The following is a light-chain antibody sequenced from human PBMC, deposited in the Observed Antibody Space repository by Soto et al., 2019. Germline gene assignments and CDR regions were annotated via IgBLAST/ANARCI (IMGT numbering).Light chain of an antibody. J-gene: IGKJ1*01. CDR1: QRVSSSY. CDR2: GAS. V-gene: IGKV3-20*01. Sequence: EIVLTQSPGTLSLSPGERATLSCRASQRVSSSYLAWYQQKPGQAPRLLIYGASSRATGIPDRFSGSGSGTDFPLPTSRLEPEDFAVYYCQQSGSFGQGTKVDIK. CDR3: QQSGS.